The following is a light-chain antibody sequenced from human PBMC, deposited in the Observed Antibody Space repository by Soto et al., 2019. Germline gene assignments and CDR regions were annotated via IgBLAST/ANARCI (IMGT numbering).Light chain of an antibody. CDR3: QSYDTSLHNYV. J-gene: IGLJ1*01. CDR1: TSNIGAPYD. CDR2: GDN. Sequence: QSVLTQPSSVSGAPGQRVSISCTGSTSNIGAPYDVHWYQHLPGAAPKLLIYGDNNRPSGVPDRFSGSKSGTSASLAITSLQAEDEADYYFQSYDTSLHNYVFGTGTKVTVL. V-gene: IGLV1-40*01.